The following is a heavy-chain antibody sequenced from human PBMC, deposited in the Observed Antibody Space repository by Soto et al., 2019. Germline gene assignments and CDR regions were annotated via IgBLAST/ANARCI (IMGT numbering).Heavy chain of an antibody. J-gene: IGHJ5*02. CDR1: GFIFSNFD. Sequence: VGSLRLSCGASGFIFSNFDMHWVRQTTEKGLEWVSGIGFAGDTNYSGSVKGRFTISRENAKNSLFLQMNSLRVGDTAVYYCVRGLPGGFDPWGQGTLVTVSS. CDR2: IGFAGDT. CDR3: VRGLPGGFDP. D-gene: IGHD3-10*01. V-gene: IGHV3-13*01.